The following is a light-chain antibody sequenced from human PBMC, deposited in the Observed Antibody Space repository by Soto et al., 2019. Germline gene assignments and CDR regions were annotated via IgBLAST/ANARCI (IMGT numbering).Light chain of an antibody. V-gene: IGKV3-11*01. Sequence: EIALTQSPATLSLSPGERATLSCLASQSVSSYLAWYQQKPGQAPRLLIYDASNRATGIPARFSGSGSGTDFTLTISSLEPEDFAVYYCQQRSNWPRLTFGGGTKVDIK. CDR1: QSVSSY. J-gene: IGKJ4*01. CDR3: QQRSNWPRLT. CDR2: DAS.